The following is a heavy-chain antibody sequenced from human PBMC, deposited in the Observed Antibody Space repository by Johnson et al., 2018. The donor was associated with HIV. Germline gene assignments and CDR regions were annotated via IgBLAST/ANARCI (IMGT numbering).Heavy chain of an antibody. J-gene: IGHJ3*02. V-gene: IGHV3-11*04. CDR3: VRDAFDYRDASGRFGGAGFDI. Sequence: QLVESGGGLVQPGGSLRLSCAASGFTVSSNYMSWVRQAPGKGLEWVSAISGSGGSTYYADSVKGRFTFSRDNAKNSLSLQMNSLRAEDTAVYYCVRDAFDYRDASGRFGGAGFDIWGQGTVVTVSS. CDR2: ISGSGGST. D-gene: IGHD3-16*01. CDR1: GFTVSSNY.